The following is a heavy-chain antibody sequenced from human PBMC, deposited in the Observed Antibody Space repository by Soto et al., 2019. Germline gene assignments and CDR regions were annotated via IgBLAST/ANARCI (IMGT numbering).Heavy chain of an antibody. J-gene: IGHJ6*03. D-gene: IGHD3-3*01. CDR3: ARLFVIRRGTFFYYMDV. CDR2: IKQDGSEK. CDR1: GFTFSSYW. Sequence: VQLVESGGGLVQPGGSLRLSCAASGFTFSSYWMSWVRQAPGKGLEWVANIKQDGSEKYYVDSVKGRFTISRDNAKNSLYLQMNSLRAEDTAVYYCARLFVIRRGTFFYYMDVWGKGTTVTVSS. V-gene: IGHV3-7*01.